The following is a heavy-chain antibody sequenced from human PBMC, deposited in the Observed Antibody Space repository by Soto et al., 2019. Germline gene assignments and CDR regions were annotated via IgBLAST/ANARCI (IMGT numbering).Heavy chain of an antibody. V-gene: IGHV3-13*01. Sequence: PGGSLRLSCGASGFTFSSYDMHWVRQATGEGLEWVSAIGTAGDTYYPGSVKGRFTISRENAKNSLYLQMNSLRAEDTAVYYCARADQITIFGVVTGPGYWGQGTLVTVSS. CDR1: GFTFSSYD. D-gene: IGHD3-3*01. CDR3: ARADQITIFGVVTGPGY. J-gene: IGHJ4*02. CDR2: IGTAGDT.